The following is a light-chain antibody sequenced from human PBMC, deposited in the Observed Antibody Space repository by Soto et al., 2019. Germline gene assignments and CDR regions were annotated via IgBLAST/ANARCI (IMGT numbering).Light chain of an antibody. V-gene: IGKV1-39*01. Sequence: DIHMTQSASSLSASVGYRVTITCRASQSISSYLNWYQQKPGKAPKLLIYAASSLQSGVPSRFIGSGYGTNFNLTVSSLQTEDFATYYCQQSYSTPITFGQGTRLEIK. CDR3: QQSYSTPIT. CDR1: QSISSY. CDR2: AAS. J-gene: IGKJ5*01.